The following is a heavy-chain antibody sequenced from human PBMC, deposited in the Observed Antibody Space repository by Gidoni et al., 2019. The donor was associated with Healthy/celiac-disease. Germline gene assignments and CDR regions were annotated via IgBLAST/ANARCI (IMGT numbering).Heavy chain of an antibody. J-gene: IGHJ3*02. V-gene: IGHV3-53*01. CDR3: ARTYGGGAFDI. Sequence: EVQLVESGGGLIQPGVSRSPSCAASGFTVSSNYMGWVRQAPGKGLEWVSVIYSGGSTYYADSVKGRFTISRDNSKNTLYLQMNSLRAEDTAVYYCARTYGGGAFDIWGQGTMVTVSS. CDR2: IYSGGST. D-gene: IGHD4-17*01. CDR1: GFTVSSNY.